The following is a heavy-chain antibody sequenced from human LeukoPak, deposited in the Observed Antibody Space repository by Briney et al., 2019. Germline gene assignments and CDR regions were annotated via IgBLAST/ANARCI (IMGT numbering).Heavy chain of an antibody. CDR2: ISGSGGST. D-gene: IGHD3-10*01. CDR1: GFTFGDYA. V-gene: IGHV3-23*01. CDR3: ERLAGSYFPAAFDY. J-gene: IGHJ4*02. Sequence: HAGGSLRLSCAASGFTFGDYAMSWVRQAPGKGLEWVSAISGSGGSTYYADSVKGRFTISRDNSKNTLYLQMNSLRAEDTAVYYCERLAGSYFPAAFDYWGQGTLVTVSS.